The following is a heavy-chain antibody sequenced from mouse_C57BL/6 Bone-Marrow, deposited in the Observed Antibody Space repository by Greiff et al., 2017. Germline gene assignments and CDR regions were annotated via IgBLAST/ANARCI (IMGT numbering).Heavy chain of an antibody. CDR2: IYPGGGYT. J-gene: IGHJ1*03. D-gene: IGHD2-2*01. Sequence: VQLQQSGAELVRPGTSVKMSCKASGYTFTNYWIGWAKQRPGHGLEWIGDIYPGGGYTNYNEKFKGKATLTADKSSSTAYMQFSSLTSEDSAIYYCARYYYGYQWYFDVWGTGTTVTVSS. CDR1: GYTFTNYW. V-gene: IGHV1-63*01. CDR3: ARYYYGYQWYFDV.